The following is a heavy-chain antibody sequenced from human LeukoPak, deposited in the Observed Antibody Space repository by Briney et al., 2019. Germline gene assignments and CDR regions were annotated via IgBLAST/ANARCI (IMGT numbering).Heavy chain of an antibody. CDR1: GYTFPSYG. CDR3: TREVDSSGYYYYYYGMDV. V-gene: IGHV1-18*01. CDR2: ISAYNGNT. J-gene: IGHJ6*02. D-gene: IGHD3-22*01. Sequence: ASVKVSCKASGYTFPSYGISWVRQAPGKGLEWMGWISAYNGNTNYAQKLQGRVTMTTDTSTSTAYMELRSLRSDDTAVYYCTREVDSSGYYYYYYGMDVWGQGTTVTVSS.